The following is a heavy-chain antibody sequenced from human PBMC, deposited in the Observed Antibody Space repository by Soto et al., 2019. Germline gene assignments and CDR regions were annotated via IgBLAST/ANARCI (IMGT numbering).Heavy chain of an antibody. V-gene: IGHV1-3*01. Sequence: QVQLVQSGAEVKKPGASLRVSCKSSGYTFITYAMHWVRQAPGQRPEWMGWIDPDSGSTKYSQKFQGRVTITSDTSARTVYMERSSLTSGDTAVYFCARDGRVVVRAYWFDSWGRGTLVT. CDR1: GYTFITYA. D-gene: IGHD2-15*01. J-gene: IGHJ5*01. CDR2: IDPDSGST. CDR3: ARDGRVVVRAYWFDS.